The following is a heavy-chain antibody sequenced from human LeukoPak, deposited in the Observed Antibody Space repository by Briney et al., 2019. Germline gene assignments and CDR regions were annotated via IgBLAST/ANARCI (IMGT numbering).Heavy chain of an antibody. CDR3: ARQRRRLVDTPYYFDY. V-gene: IGHV4-39*01. Sequence: PSETLSLTCTVSGGSISSSSYSWGWIRQPPGKGLEWIGSIYYSGSTYYNPSLKSRVTISVDTSKNQFSLKLSSVTAADTAVYYCARQRRRLVDTPYYFDYWGQEPWSPSPQ. CDR1: GGSISSSSYS. D-gene: IGHD5-18*01. CDR2: IYYSGST. J-gene: IGHJ4*01.